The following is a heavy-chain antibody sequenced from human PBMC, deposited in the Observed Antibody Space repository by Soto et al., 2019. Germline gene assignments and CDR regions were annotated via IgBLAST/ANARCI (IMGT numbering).Heavy chain of an antibody. CDR1: GVSISSSSYY. Sequence: PSETLSLTCALSGVSISSSSYYWSWIRQPPGKGLEWIGYIYYSGSTKYNPSLKSRVTISVDTSKNRFSLRLSSVTAADTVVYYCARVWGGAFDFWGQGTMVTVSS. J-gene: IGHJ3*01. CDR2: IYYSGST. V-gene: IGHV4-61*01. D-gene: IGHD3-10*01. CDR3: ARVWGGAFDF.